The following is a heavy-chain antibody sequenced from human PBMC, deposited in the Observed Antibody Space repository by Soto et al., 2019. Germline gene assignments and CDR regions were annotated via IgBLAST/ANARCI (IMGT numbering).Heavy chain of an antibody. CDR1: VFRFSSYS. CDR2: ITATGDRT. D-gene: IGHD3-22*01. CDR3: ETMKGYFEY. J-gene: IGHJ4*02. Sequence: PVGSLRLSCAYSVFRFSSYSMSCVRHTPGKGLEWVAAITATGDRTYYADSVTGRFTISRDNSKKTHYLQMTSLRAEDTAMYYCETMKGYFEYWGKGTPVTVST. V-gene: IGHV3-23*01.